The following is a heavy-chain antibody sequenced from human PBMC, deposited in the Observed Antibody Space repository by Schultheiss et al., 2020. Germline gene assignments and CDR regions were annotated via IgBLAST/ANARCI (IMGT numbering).Heavy chain of an antibody. CDR3: ARDQRLRVTVTIQNWFDP. Sequence: KISCKASGGTFSSYAISWVRQAPGQGLEWMGGIIPIFGTANYAQKFQGRVTMTRDTSISTAYMELSRLRSDDTAVYYCARDQRLRVTVTIQNWFDPWGQGTLVTVSS. CDR2: IIPIFGTA. CDR1: GGTFSSYA. J-gene: IGHJ5*02. V-gene: IGHV1-69*05. D-gene: IGHD4-17*01.